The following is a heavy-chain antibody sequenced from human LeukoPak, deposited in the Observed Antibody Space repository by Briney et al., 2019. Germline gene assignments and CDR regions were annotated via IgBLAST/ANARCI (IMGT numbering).Heavy chain of an antibody. CDR3: ARAGYSYGTDY. D-gene: IGHD5-18*01. CDR1: GGSISSFY. Sequence: SETLSLTCTVSGGSISSFYWSWIRQPPGKGLEWIGYIYYSGSTNYNPSLKSRVTISVDTSKNQFSLKLSSVTAADTAVYYCARAGYSYGTDYWGQGTLVTVSS. CDR2: IYYSGST. V-gene: IGHV4-59*01. J-gene: IGHJ4*02.